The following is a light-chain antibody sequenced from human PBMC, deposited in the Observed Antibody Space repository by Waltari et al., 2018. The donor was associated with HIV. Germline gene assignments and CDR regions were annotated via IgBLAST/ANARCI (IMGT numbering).Light chain of an antibody. CDR2: EFS. V-gene: IGLV2-14*01. CDR3: SSYTRSSTL. CDR1: SSDVGGHNY. Sequence: QSALTQPASVSGSPGQSITISCTGTSSDVGGHNYVSWYQYHPGKAPKLMIYEFSNLPSGVSNRFSGSKYGNTASLTISGLQAEDEGDYYCSSYTRSSTLFGGGTKLTVL. J-gene: IGLJ2*01.